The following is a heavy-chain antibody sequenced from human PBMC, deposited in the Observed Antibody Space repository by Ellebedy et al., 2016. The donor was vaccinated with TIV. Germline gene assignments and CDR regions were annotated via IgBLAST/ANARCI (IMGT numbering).Heavy chain of an antibody. CDR2: IDEDGSEK. V-gene: IGHV3-7*01. D-gene: IGHD3-10*01. Sequence: GESLKISCAAFEFTFRTYWMSWLRQAPGKGLEWVANIDEDGSEKYYVDSVKGRFTISRDNAKNSLFLQMNSLRAEDTAVYYCARNMVRGVIPLTWGQGTLVTVSS. CDR1: EFTFRTYW. CDR3: ARNMVRGVIPLT. J-gene: IGHJ5*02.